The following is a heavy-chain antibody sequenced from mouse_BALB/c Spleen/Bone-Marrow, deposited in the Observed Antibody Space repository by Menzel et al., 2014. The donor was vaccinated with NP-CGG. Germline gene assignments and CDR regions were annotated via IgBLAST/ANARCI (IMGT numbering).Heavy chain of an antibody. CDR3: SKDGGYDYSYYFDY. Sequence: EVQLQQSGGGLVKPGGSLKLSCAASGFTFSSYSMSWVRQTPEKRLEWVATISSGGHDTYYPDSVKGRFTISRDNAKNTLYLQMSSLKSEDTAVYYCSKDGGYDYSYYFDYWGQGTTLTASS. V-gene: IGHV5-6-4*01. CDR1: GFTFSSYS. CDR2: ISSGGHDT. J-gene: IGHJ2*01. D-gene: IGHD2-4*01.